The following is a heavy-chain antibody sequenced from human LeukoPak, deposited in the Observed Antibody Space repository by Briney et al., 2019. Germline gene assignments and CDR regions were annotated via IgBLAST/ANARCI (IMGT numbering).Heavy chain of an antibody. V-gene: IGHV3-23*01. Sequence: GGSLRLSCAASGFTFSSFAMTWVRQAPGKGLEWVSTVSGSAGRTDYADSVKGRFPISRDNLKNTLYLQMNGLRAEDTAVYYCAKNRGHCVDGVCHNYYYMDVWGRGTTVTVSS. D-gene: IGHD2-8*02. J-gene: IGHJ6*03. CDR3: AKNRGHCVDGVCHNYYYMDV. CDR2: VSGSAGRT. CDR1: GFTFSSFA.